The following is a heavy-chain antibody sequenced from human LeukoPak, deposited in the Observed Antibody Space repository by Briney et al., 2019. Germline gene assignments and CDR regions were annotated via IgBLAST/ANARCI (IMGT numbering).Heavy chain of an antibody. D-gene: IGHD2-21*01. CDR3: GTDMVKGY. Sequence: GGSLRLSCAVSGFTFSSYWMHWVRQAPGKGLVWVSRINSDGSSTNYADSVKGRFTISRDNAKNTLYLQMNSLRAEDAAVYYCGTDMVKGYWGQGTLLTVAS. J-gene: IGHJ4*02. CDR1: GFTFSSYW. CDR2: INSDGSST. V-gene: IGHV3-74*01.